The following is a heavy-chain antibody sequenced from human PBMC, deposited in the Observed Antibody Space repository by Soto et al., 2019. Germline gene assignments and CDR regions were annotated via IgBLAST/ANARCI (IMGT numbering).Heavy chain of an antibody. D-gene: IGHD2-15*01. CDR1: GGAFSDYA. V-gene: IGHV1-69*12. CDR3: ASWLKGPDIGNYSYGMDV. J-gene: IGHJ6*02. CDR2: IMPIFRAP. Sequence: QVQLVQSGAEVKKPGSSVKVSCKASGGAFSDYAFSWVRQAPGQGLEWLGGIMPIFRAPDYAQKFQGRVTITAAASPRTADMEMNSLRSEDTAVYYCASWLKGPDIGNYSYGMDVWGQGTTVTVS.